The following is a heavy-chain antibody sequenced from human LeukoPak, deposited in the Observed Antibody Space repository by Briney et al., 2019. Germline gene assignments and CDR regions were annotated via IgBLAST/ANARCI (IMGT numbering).Heavy chain of an antibody. Sequence: PSETLPLTCTVSGGSISNYYWSWIRQPPGKGLEWIGYIYYSGSTNYNPSLKSRVTISVDTSKNQFSLKLTSVTAADTAVYYCARTSLADYWGQGTLVTVSS. J-gene: IGHJ4*02. CDR1: GGSISNYY. CDR2: IYYSGST. CDR3: ARTSLADY. V-gene: IGHV4-59*01.